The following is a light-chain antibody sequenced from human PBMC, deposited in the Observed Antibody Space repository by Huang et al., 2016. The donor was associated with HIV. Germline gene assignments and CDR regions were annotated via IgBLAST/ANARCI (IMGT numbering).Light chain of an antibody. CDR3: QQYNDWPPYT. Sequence: EILMTQSPATLSVSPGERAALSCRASQSIGSNLAWYQQKPGQTPSLLIYDASIRASGIPARFSGSGSGTEFTLTVSSLQSEDFAVYYCQQYNDWPPYTFGQGTRVEI. J-gene: IGKJ2*01. CDR1: QSIGSN. V-gene: IGKV3D-15*01. CDR2: DAS.